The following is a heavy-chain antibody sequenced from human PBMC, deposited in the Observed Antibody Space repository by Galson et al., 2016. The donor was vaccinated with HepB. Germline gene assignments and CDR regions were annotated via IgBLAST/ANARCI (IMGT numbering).Heavy chain of an antibody. D-gene: IGHD2-8*01. CDR3: AREGVSYGMDV. Sequence: SLRLSCAASGFTFSSFAMHWVRQAPGKGLEWLSLLSYDGTKTDYGDSVKGRFTISRDNSNNTLYLQLNSLGPEDTAVYYCAREGVSYGMDVWGRGTTVSVSS. CDR2: LSYDGTKT. CDR1: GFTFSSFA. V-gene: IGHV3-30*04. J-gene: IGHJ6*02.